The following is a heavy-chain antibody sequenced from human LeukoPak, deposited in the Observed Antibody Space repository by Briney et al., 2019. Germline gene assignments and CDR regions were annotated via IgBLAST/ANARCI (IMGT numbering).Heavy chain of an antibody. V-gene: IGHV5-51*01. J-gene: IGHJ3*02. CDR2: IYPGDSDT. CDR3: ARRTVPAANSDAFDI. Sequence: GESLKISCKASGYNFTNYWIGWVRPMPGKALEWMGIIYPGDSDTRYSPSFQGQVSFSADKSSSTAYLQWSSLKASDTAMYYCARRTVPAANSDAFDIWGQGTMVTVS. D-gene: IGHD2-2*01. CDR1: GYNFTNYW.